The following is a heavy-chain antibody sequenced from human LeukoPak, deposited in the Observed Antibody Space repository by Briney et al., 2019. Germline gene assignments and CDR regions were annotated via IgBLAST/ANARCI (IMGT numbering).Heavy chain of an antibody. Sequence: SDTLSLTCAVPSGSITTTNWWSSVRQFPGQGLQWIGEVSLEAVRNYNPSLTSRLTMALDRAKNLLSLNLNSVTAADTAVYYCSRENGAFSPFGYWGQGILVTV. D-gene: IGHD2-8*01. CDR1: SGSITTTNW. V-gene: IGHV4-4*02. CDR2: VSLEAVR. CDR3: SRENGAFSPFGY. J-gene: IGHJ4*02.